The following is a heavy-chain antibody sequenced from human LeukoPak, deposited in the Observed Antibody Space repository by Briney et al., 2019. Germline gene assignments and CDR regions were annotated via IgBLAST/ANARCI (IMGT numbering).Heavy chain of an antibody. Sequence: ASVKVSCKVSGYTLTELSMHWVRQAPGKGLEWMGGFDPEDGETIYAQKFQGRVTMTEDTSTDTAYMELSSLRSEGTAVYYCATSPPFCSTSCPPQWLRLREVAFDIWGQGTMVTVSS. CDR1: GYTLTELS. V-gene: IGHV1-24*01. CDR2: FDPEDGET. D-gene: IGHD2-2*01. CDR3: ATSPPFCSTSCPPQWLRLREVAFDI. J-gene: IGHJ3*02.